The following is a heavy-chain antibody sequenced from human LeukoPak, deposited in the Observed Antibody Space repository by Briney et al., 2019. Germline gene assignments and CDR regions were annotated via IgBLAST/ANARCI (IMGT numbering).Heavy chain of an antibody. CDR3: ARKGYSSIPPGYGYYYYYMDV. CDR1: GFTFDDYG. CDR2: INWNGGST. D-gene: IGHD6-13*01. Sequence: GGSLRLSCAASGFTFDDYGMSWVRQAPGKWLEWVSGINWNGGSTGYADPVKGRFTISRDNAKNSLYLQMNSLRAEDTALYYCARKGYSSIPPGYGYYYYYMDVWGKGTTVTVSS. J-gene: IGHJ6*03. V-gene: IGHV3-20*04.